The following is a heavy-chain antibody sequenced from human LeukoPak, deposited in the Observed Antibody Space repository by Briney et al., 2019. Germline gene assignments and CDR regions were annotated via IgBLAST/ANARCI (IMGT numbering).Heavy chain of an antibody. D-gene: IGHD4-17*01. CDR1: DFTFPNYA. CDR3: GRDPNGDYVGAFEF. J-gene: IGHJ3*01. Sequence: PGGSLRLSCVASDFTFPNYAMTWDRLAPGKGLEWVSSIGGSGSNTNYADSVRGRFTVSRDNSKNTLYLQMNSLRAEDTAVYYCGRDPNGDYVGAFEFWGQGTLVSVSS. V-gene: IGHV3-23*01. CDR2: IGGSGSNT.